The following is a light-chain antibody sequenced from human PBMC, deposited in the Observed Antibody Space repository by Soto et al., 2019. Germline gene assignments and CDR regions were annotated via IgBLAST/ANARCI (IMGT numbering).Light chain of an antibody. CDR3: QPRSDWPPIT. J-gene: IGKJ5*01. CDR1: QTISSSAGNS. V-gene: IGKV3-11*01. Sequence: DIVLTQSPDSLAVSLGERATINCKSSQTISSSAGNSLAWYQQKPGQAPRLLIYDASDRATGVPGRFSGSGSGTDFTLTISSLEPEDFALYYCQPRSDWPPITFGQGTRLEIK. CDR2: DAS.